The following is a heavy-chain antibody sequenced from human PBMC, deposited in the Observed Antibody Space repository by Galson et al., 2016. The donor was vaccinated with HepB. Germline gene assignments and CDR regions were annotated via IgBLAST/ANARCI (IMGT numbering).Heavy chain of an antibody. CDR1: GFTFSAHW. Sequence: SLRLSCAASGFTFSAHWMNWVRQAPGKGLEWVANIRGDGIVSYYAESVRGRFTISRDNAKNSLYLQMNGLRVEETAVYYCSREMTGSYFDWGQGTLVTVSS. V-gene: IGHV3-7*01. D-gene: IGHD3-10*01. J-gene: IGHJ4*02. CDR2: IRGDGIVS. CDR3: SREMTGSYFD.